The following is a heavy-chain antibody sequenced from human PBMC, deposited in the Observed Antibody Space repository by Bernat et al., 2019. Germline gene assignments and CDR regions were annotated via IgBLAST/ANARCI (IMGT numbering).Heavy chain of an antibody. CDR2: ISSSSTYI. V-gene: IGHV3-21*01. J-gene: IGHJ3*02. D-gene: IGHD3-9*01. Sequence: EVQLVESGGGLVRPGGSLRLHCAASGFTFSSYSMNWVRQAPGEGLEWVSPISSSSTYIYYADSVMGRFTTSRDNAKNSLYLQMSSLRAEDTAVYYCARNYDVLSGYYNAIDIWGQGTMVTVSS. CDR3: ARNYDVLSGYYNAIDI. CDR1: GFTFSSYS.